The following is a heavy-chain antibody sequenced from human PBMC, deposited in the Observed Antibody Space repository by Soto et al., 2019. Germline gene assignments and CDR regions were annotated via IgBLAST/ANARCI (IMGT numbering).Heavy chain of an antibody. V-gene: IGHV1-2*04. Sequence: ASVKVSCKASGYTFTGYYMHWVRQAPGQGLEWMGWINPNSGGTNYAQKFQGWVTMTRDTSISTAYMELSRLRSNDTAVYYCAREYYDILTGRQDAFDIWGQGTMVTVSS. CDR2: INPNSGGT. CDR3: AREYYDILTGRQDAFDI. J-gene: IGHJ3*02. CDR1: GYTFTGYY. D-gene: IGHD3-9*01.